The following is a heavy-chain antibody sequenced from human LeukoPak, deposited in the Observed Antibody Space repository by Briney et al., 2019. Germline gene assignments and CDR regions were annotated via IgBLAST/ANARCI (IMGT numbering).Heavy chain of an antibody. CDR2: INSDGSST. CDR3: AKDRDTYYYGSGTPGWFDP. V-gene: IGHV3-74*01. Sequence: GGSLRLSCAASGFTFSSYWMHWVRQAPGKGLVWVSRINSDGSSTSYADSVKGRFTISRDNAKNTLYLQMNSLRAEDTAVYYCAKDRDTYYYGSGTPGWFDPWGQGTLVTVSS. J-gene: IGHJ5*02. D-gene: IGHD3-10*01. CDR1: GFTFSSYW.